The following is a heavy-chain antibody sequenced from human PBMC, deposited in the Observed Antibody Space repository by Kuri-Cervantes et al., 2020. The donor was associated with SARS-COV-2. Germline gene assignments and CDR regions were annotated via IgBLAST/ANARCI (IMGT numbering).Heavy chain of an antibody. Sequence: SETLSLTCAVYSGSFSGYYWSWIRQPPGKGLEWIGEINHSGSTYYNPPLKSRVTISVDTSKNQFSLKLSSVTAADTAVYYCARGARGWYLHWFDPWGQGTLVTVSS. V-gene: IGHV4-34*01. CDR3: ARGARGWYLHWFDP. J-gene: IGHJ5*02. CDR2: INHSGST. CDR1: SGSFSGYY. D-gene: IGHD6-19*01.